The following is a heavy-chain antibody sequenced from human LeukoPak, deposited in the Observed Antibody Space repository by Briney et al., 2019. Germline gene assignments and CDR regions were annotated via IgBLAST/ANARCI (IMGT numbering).Heavy chain of an antibody. Sequence: GASVKVSCEASGYTFTSYAMNWVRQAPRQGLEWMGWINTNTGNPTYAQGFTGRFVFSLDTSVSTAYLQISSLKAEDTAVYYCARVKAASGWYLGYWGQGTLVTVSS. CDR3: ARVKAASGWYLGY. V-gene: IGHV7-4-1*02. J-gene: IGHJ4*02. CDR1: GYTFTSYA. CDR2: INTNTGNP. D-gene: IGHD6-19*01.